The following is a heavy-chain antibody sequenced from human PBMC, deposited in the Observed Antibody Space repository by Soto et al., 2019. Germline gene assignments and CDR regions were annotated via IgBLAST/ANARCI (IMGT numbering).Heavy chain of an antibody. Sequence: HPGGSLRLSCTVSGFTFSRYYMNWVRQAPGKGLEWVATIKEDGSEKFYVDSVKGRFTISRDNAKNSLFLQMNSLRAEDTAVYYSASPPYGHYEHYFDYWGQGTLVHVPS. D-gene: IGHD4-17*01. CDR3: ASPPYGHYEHYFDY. CDR2: IKEDGSEK. V-gene: IGHV3-7*01. J-gene: IGHJ4*02. CDR1: GFTFSRYY.